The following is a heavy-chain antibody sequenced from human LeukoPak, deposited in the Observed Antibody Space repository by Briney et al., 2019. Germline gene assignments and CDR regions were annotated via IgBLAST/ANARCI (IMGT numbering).Heavy chain of an antibody. CDR1: GYTLTDYY. CDR2: IIPIFGTA. Sequence: SVKVSCKASGYTLTDYYLHWVRQAPGQGLEWMGGIIPIFGTANYAQKFQGRVTITADESTSTAYMELSSLRSEDTAVYYCAVYYYDSSGWLDWGQGTLVTVSS. D-gene: IGHD3-22*01. J-gene: IGHJ4*02. V-gene: IGHV1-69*13. CDR3: AVYYYDSSGWLD.